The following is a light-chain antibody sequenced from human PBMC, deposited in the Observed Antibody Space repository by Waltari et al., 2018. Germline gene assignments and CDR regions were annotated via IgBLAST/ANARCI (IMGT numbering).Light chain of an antibody. CDR3: SSFAGSNTWV. Sequence: QSALTQPASVSGSPGQSIAVSCTGTSSAVGTYTLVSWYQHHPGKAPRFMIFEVTKRPSGVSNRFSGSKSGNTASLTISGLQAEDEADYYCSSFAGSNTWVFGTGTKVTVL. CDR1: SSAVGTYTL. J-gene: IGLJ1*01. CDR2: EVT. V-gene: IGLV2-23*02.